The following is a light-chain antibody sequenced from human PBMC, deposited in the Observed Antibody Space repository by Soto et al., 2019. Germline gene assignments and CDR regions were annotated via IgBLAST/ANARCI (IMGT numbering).Light chain of an antibody. CDR3: QQRNSYPLT. Sequence: DIQLTQSPSFLSASVGDRVTITCRASQGISSYLAWYDQKPGKAPTLLIYTASTLQSAVPSRFSGSGSGTEFTLTISSLQPEDFATYYCQQRNSYPLTFGGGTKVEIK. J-gene: IGKJ4*01. CDR2: TAS. CDR1: QGISSY. V-gene: IGKV1-9*01.